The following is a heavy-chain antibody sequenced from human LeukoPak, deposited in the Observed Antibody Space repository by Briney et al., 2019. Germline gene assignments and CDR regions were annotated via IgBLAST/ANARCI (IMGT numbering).Heavy chain of an antibody. D-gene: IGHD4-23*01. J-gene: IGHJ4*02. CDR2: IRRDGRDK. CDR3: AKDRDGGNFFFDY. Sequence: GGSLRLSCAASGFTFSTYGMHWVRQATGKGLEWVAFIRRDGRDKDYAASVKGRFTVSRDNSKNTLYLQMNGLRPEDTAVYYCAKDRDGGNFFFDYWGQGTLATVSS. V-gene: IGHV3-30*02. CDR1: GFTFSTYG.